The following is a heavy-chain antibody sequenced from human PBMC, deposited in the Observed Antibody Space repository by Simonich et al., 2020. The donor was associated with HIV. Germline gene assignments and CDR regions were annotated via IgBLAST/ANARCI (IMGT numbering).Heavy chain of an antibody. Sequence: VQLVESGGGLVQPGGSLRLSCAASGFTFSSYGMHWVRQAPGKGLEWVALIWYDGRNKCYSDSVKGRVIISRDSSKHTLYLQMNSLRVEDTAVYYCARDGLRWQGGFDYWGQGTLVTVSS. J-gene: IGHJ4*02. V-gene: IGHV3-33*01. CDR3: ARDGLRWQGGFDY. D-gene: IGHD4-17*01. CDR1: GFTFSSYG. CDR2: IWYDGRNK.